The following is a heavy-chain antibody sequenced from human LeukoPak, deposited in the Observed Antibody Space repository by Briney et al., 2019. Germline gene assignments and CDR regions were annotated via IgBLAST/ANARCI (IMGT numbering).Heavy chain of an antibody. CDR1: GYTFTSYA. J-gene: IGHJ5*02. D-gene: IGHD3-9*01. Sequence: ASVKVSCKASGYTFTSYAMQWVRQAPGQRLEWMGWINAGNGNTKYSQKFQGRVTITRDTSASTAYMELSSLRSEDTAVYYCARDQGTYYDTPWGQGTLVTVSS. V-gene: IGHV1-3*01. CDR3: ARDQGTYYDTP. CDR2: INAGNGNT.